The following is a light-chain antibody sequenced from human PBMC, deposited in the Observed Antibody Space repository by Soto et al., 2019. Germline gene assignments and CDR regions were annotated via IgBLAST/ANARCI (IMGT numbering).Light chain of an antibody. V-gene: IGKV3-11*01. Sequence: EIVLTQSPATLSLSPGERATLSCRASQSIGTSLAWLQQKPGQAPSLLISHASNRAAGIPGRFSGSESGTDFTLTISSLASEDFAVYYCQQRSTWPRTFGQGTKVEIK. J-gene: IGKJ1*01. CDR2: HAS. CDR3: QQRSTWPRT. CDR1: QSIGTS.